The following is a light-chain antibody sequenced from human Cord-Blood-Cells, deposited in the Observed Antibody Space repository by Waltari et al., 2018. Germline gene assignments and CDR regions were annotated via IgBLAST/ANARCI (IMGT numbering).Light chain of an antibody. Sequence: QSALTQPASVSGSPGQSITISCTGTSSDVGGYNYVSWYQQHPGKAPKLMIYDVSTRPSGVSNRFSGSKSGHTASLTISGLQAEDEADYCCSSYTSSSTLVFGGGTKLTVL. CDR1: SSDVGGYNY. V-gene: IGLV2-14*01. CDR3: SSYTSSSTLV. CDR2: DVS. J-gene: IGLJ2*01.